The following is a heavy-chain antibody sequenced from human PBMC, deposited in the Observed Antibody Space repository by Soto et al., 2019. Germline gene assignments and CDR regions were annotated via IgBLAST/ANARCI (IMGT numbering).Heavy chain of an antibody. CDR1: GYTFTSYG. V-gene: IGHV1-18*01. D-gene: IGHD3-22*01. CDR3: ARAKTYYYDSSGLGWFDP. Sequence: ASVKVSCKASGYTFTSYGISWVRQAPGQGLEWMGWISAYNGNTNYAQKLQGRVTMTTDTSTSTAYMELRSLRSDDTAVYYCARAKTYYYDSSGLGWFDPWGQGTQVTVSS. J-gene: IGHJ5*02. CDR2: ISAYNGNT.